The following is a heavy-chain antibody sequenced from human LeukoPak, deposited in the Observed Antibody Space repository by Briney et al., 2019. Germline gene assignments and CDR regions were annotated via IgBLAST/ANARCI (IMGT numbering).Heavy chain of an antibody. V-gene: IGHV3-48*03. CDR2: ISSSGSTT. CDR1: GFTFSSYE. J-gene: IGHJ4*02. CDR3: ARDPVCDH. Sequence: GGSLRLSCAASGFTFSSYEMNWVRQAPGKGLEWVSYISSSGSTTYYADSVKGRFTISRDNAKNSLYLQINSLRAEDTAVYYCARDPVCDHWGQGTLVTVSS.